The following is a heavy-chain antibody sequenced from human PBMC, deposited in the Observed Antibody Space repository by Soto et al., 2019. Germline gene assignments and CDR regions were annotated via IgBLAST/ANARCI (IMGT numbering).Heavy chain of an antibody. CDR3: ARGIAMVRGVIHTPYFDY. J-gene: IGHJ4*02. CDR2: IYNSGST. D-gene: IGHD3-10*01. V-gene: IGHV4-31*03. Sequence: QVQLQESGPGLVKPSQTLSLTCTVSGGSINSGGYYWSWIRQHPGKGLEWIGYIYNSGSTYYNPSLQSRVTISVDTSKNKFSLKLSSVTAADTAVYCCARGIAMVRGVIHTPYFDYWGQGTLVTVSS. CDR1: GGSINSGGYY.